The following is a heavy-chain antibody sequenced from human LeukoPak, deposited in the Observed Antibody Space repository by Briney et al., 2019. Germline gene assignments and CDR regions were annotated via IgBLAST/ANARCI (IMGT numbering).Heavy chain of an antibody. J-gene: IGHJ5*02. CDR3: ARKFSLNNGWGYSWFDP. CDR1: GYTFTTYD. V-gene: IGHV1-8*03. D-gene: IGHD6-13*01. CDR2: MNPNTGNT. Sequence: ASVKVSCKASGYTFTTYDINWVRQATGQGLEWMGWMNPNTGNTGYAQKFLGRVTITRNTSISTAYMELSSLRSEDTAVYYCARKFSLNNGWGYSWFDPWGQGGLVTVSS.